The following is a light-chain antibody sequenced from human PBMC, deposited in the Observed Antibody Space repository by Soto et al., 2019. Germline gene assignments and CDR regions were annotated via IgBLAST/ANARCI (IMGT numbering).Light chain of an antibody. Sequence: EIVMTQSPVTLSVSPGERATLSCRASQSVSNNLAWYQQKFGQAPRLLIYGASTRATGIPARFSGSGSGTEFTLTISSLQPEDFAVYYCQHYNNWSPWTFGQGTKVEIK. CDR1: QSVSNN. J-gene: IGKJ1*01. CDR3: QHYNNWSPWT. V-gene: IGKV3-15*01. CDR2: GAS.